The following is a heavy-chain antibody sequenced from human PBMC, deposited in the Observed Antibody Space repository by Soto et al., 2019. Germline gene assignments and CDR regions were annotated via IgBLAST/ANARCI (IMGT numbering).Heavy chain of an antibody. CDR2: VYYSGGT. V-gene: IGHV4-59*01. CDR1: NDSISSYY. D-gene: IGHD4-17*01. J-gene: IGHJ4*02. Sequence: QVRLQESGPGLVKPSETLSLTCTVSNDSISSYYWSWIRQPPGKGLEWIGYVYYSGGTKYNPSLKSRLTMSLDMSKKQFSLRLTSVTAADTAVYFCARPTRMTTMMAYWGQGTQVTVSS. CDR3: ARPTRMTTMMAY.